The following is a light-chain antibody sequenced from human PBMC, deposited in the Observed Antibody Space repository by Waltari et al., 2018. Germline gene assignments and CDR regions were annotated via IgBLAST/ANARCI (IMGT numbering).Light chain of an antibody. CDR1: QSISDW. Sequence: DIQMTQSPSTLSASVGDRVTITCRASQSISDWLAWYQQKPGTAPKLLIYKVSKLESGVPSRFSGNGSGTEFTLTISSLQPDDFATYYCQQYDRFSGTFGPGTKVEIK. CDR3: QQYDRFSGT. J-gene: IGKJ1*01. V-gene: IGKV1-5*03. CDR2: KVS.